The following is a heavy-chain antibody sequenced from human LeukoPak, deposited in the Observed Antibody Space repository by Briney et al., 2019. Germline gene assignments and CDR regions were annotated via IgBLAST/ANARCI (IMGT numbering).Heavy chain of an antibody. V-gene: IGHV4-59*01. CDR3: AGSIFGVVQASIDY. D-gene: IGHD3-3*01. CDR1: GGSISSYY. CDR2: IYYSGST. J-gene: IGHJ4*02. Sequence: PSETLSLTCTVSGGSISSYYWSWIRQPPGKGLEWIGYIYYSGSTNYNPSLKSRVTISVDTSKNQFSLKLSSVTAADTAVYYCAGSIFGVVQASIDYWGQGTLVTVSS.